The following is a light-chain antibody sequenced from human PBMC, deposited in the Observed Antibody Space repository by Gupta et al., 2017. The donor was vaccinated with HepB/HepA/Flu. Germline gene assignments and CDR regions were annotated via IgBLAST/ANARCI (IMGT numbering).Light chain of an antibody. Sequence: QSALTQPASVSGSPGQSITISCTGTSSDVGGYKYVSWYQQHPGKAPKLMIYDVSNRPSGVSNRFSGSKSGNTASLTISGLQAEDEADYHCCSYTSSSTWVFGGGTKLTVL. V-gene: IGLV2-14*03. CDR3: CSYTSSSTWV. J-gene: IGLJ3*02. CDR1: SSDVGGYKY. CDR2: DVS.